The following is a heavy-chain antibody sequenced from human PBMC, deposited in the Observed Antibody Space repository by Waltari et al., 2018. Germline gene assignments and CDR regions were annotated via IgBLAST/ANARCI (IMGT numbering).Heavy chain of an antibody. CDR3: ARGSGVDS. J-gene: IGHJ4*02. CDR2: ISDAGGII. CDR1: VFRFSTYV. Sequence: EVQLLESGGGLVQPGGSLRLSCAASVFRFSTYVMNWVRQAPGKGLEWVSSISDAGGIINYADSVKGRFTISRDNSKNTLYLQMNSLRVDDTAVYYCARGSGVDSWGQGTLVTISS. V-gene: IGHV3-23*01. D-gene: IGHD7-27*01.